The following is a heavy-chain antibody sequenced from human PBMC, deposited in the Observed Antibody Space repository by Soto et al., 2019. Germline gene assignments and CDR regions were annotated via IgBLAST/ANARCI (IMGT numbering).Heavy chain of an antibody. CDR3: AKHRAGRYCSNGVCYAPDY. Sequence: EVQLMDSGGGLVQPGGSLRLSCAASGFTFSSYVMSWVRQAPGKGMEWVSGIGGSGGSTYYADSVKGRFTISRDNSKNTLYLQMHSLRAEDTAIYYCAKHRAGRYCSNGVCYAPDYWGQGTLVTVSS. V-gene: IGHV3-23*01. D-gene: IGHD2-8*01. J-gene: IGHJ4*02. CDR2: IGGSGGST. CDR1: GFTFSSYV.